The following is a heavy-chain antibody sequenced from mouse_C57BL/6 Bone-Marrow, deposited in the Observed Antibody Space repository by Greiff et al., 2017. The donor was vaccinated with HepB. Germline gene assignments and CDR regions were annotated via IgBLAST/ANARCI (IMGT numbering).Heavy chain of an antibody. D-gene: IGHD1-1*01. V-gene: IGHV1-69*01. Sequence: QVQLQQPGAELVMPGASVKLSCKASGYTFTSYWMHWVKQRPGQGLEWIGEIDPSDSYTNYNQKFKGKSTLTVDKSSSTAYMQRSSLTSEDSAVYYCARITTVVATDYAMDYWGQGTSVTVSS. CDR3: ARITTVVATDYAMDY. J-gene: IGHJ4*01. CDR1: GYTFTSYW. CDR2: IDPSDSYT.